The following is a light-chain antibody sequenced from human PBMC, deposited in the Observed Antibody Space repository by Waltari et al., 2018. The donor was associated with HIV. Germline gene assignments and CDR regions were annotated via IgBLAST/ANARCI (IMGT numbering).Light chain of an antibody. J-gene: IGKJ1*01. CDR1: ESLLYSDEKIH. CDR3: MQSLEGRT. V-gene: IGKV2D-29*01. Sequence: DIILTQSPLFLSVSPGQPAPMSCRATESLLYSDEKIHFFWYLQKAGQPPQLLLYEASIRASGVPDRFSGSGTETFFTLSISRVEAEDVGVYYCMQSLEGRTFGQGTKLEIK. CDR2: EAS.